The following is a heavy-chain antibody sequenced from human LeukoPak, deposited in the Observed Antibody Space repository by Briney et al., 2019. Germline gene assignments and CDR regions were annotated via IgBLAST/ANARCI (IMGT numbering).Heavy chain of an antibody. Sequence: PGGSQRLSCAVSGFTFDDYAMHWVRQAPGKGLEWVSSISWNSANMVYADSVKGRFPISKDSAKDSLYLQMNSLRTEDTALYYCAKDIEAAGRSYYGLDVWGQGTTVTVSS. D-gene: IGHD6-25*01. CDR2: ISWNSANM. CDR1: GFTFDDYA. J-gene: IGHJ6*02. CDR3: AKDIEAAGRSYYGLDV. V-gene: IGHV3-9*01.